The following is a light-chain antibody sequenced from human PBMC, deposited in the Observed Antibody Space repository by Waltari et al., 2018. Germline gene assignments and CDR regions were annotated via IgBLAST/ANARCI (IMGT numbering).Light chain of an antibody. V-gene: IGLV2-23*01. Sequence: QSALTQPASVSGSPGQSITISCTETSSGVGGYNLVSWYQHHPGKAPKVMLTEGYKRPVWFSNLFSGSKSGNTASRTSSGLQAEDEADYYCCSYAGSSTPRVFGGGTKRTVL. CDR2: EGY. CDR1: SSGVGGYNL. J-gene: IGLJ3*02. CDR3: CSYAGSSTPRV.